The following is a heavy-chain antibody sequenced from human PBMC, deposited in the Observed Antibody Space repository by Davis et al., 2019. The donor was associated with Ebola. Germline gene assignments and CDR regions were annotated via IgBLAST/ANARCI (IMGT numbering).Heavy chain of an antibody. V-gene: IGHV4-61*01. CDR3: ARTRLEGEFYYYYYMDV. D-gene: IGHD6-19*01. Sequence: SETLSLTCTVSGGSVSSGSYYWSWIRQPPGKGLEWIGYIYYSGSTNYNPSLKSRVTISVDTSKNQFSLKLSSVTAADTAVYYCARTRLEGEFYYYYYMDVWGKGTTVTVSS. J-gene: IGHJ6*03. CDR1: GGSVSSGSYY. CDR2: IYYSGST.